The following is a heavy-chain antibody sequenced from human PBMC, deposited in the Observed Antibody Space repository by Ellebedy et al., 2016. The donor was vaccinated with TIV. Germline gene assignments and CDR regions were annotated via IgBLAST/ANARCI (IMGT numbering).Heavy chain of an antibody. CDR1: GFSFSSYS. J-gene: IGHJ4*02. V-gene: IGHV3-48*04. Sequence: PGGSLRLFCAASGFSFSSYSMNWVRQTPGKGLEWISYISNSGRIINYVDSVKGRFTISRDNARNSLSLLMNSLRADDTALYYCAREVNGIVDYWGQGTRVTVSS. CDR3: AREVNGIVDY. CDR2: ISNSGRII. D-gene: IGHD1-26*01.